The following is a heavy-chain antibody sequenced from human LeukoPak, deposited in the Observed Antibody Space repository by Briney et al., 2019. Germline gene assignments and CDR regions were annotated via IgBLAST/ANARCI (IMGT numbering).Heavy chain of an antibody. V-gene: IGHV3-23*01. D-gene: IGHD6-19*01. Sequence: PGGSMRLSCAASGFTFSSYAMSWVRQAPGKGLEWVSAISGSGGSTYYADSVKGRFTISRDNSKNTLYLQMNSLRAEDTAVYYCAKTLSSGWYPDYWGQGTLVTVSS. CDR3: AKTLSSGWYPDY. CDR2: ISGSGGST. CDR1: GFTFSSYA. J-gene: IGHJ4*02.